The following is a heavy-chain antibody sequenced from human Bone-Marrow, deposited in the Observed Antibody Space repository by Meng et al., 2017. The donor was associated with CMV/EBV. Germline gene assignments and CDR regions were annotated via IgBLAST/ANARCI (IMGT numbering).Heavy chain of an antibody. CDR1: GYTFTSYD. J-gene: IGHJ4*02. V-gene: IGHV1-8*01. Sequence: ASVKDSCKASGYTFTSYDINWVRQATGQGLEWMGWMNPNSGNTGYAQKFQGRVTMTRDTSISTAYMELSRLRSDDTAVYYCARENYVGTSPPGYWGQGTLVTVSS. CDR3: ARENYVGTSPPGY. D-gene: IGHD4-23*01. CDR2: MNPNSGNT.